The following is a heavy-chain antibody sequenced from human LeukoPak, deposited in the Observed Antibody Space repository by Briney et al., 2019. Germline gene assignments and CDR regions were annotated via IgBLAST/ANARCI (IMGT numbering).Heavy chain of an antibody. CDR3: ARDRATVTTKYFQH. CDR2: SSYRSSTI. CDR1: GFTLSEYR. Sequence: GGSLTLSCAASGFTLSEYRMNWVRQAPGKGLEWILYSSYRSSTIYYADSVEGRFTISRYNSTNSLYRQMNSVRDEDTAVYYCARDRATVTTKYFQHWGEGTLVTVSS. V-gene: IGHV3-48*02. J-gene: IGHJ1*01. D-gene: IGHD4-17*01.